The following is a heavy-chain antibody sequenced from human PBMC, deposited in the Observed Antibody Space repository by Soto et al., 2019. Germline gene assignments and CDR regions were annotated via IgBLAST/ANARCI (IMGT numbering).Heavy chain of an antibody. Sequence: GGSLRLSCAASGFTFSSYGMHWVRQAPGKGLEWVAVIWYDGSNKYYADSVKGRFTISRDNSKNTLYLQMNSLRAEDTAVYYCARGIDYYDSSGFMTGYYFDYWGQGTLVTVSS. D-gene: IGHD3-22*01. J-gene: IGHJ4*02. V-gene: IGHV3-33*01. CDR2: IWYDGSNK. CDR3: ARGIDYYDSSGFMTGYYFDY. CDR1: GFTFSSYG.